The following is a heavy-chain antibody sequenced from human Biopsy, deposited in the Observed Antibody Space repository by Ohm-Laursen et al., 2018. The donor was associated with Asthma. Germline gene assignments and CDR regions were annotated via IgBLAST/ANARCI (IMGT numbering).Heavy chain of an antibody. D-gene: IGHD6-19*01. CDR3: ARCQVGYSSGWSLLLKKIYYSGMDV. CDR2: IMTVFGKT. CDR1: GGTFSNFA. J-gene: IGHJ6*02. V-gene: IGHV1-69*13. Sequence: VASVKVSCNAPGGTFSNFAISWVRQAPRQGLEWLGGIMTVFGKTNYAQKFQGRVTITADESTSTAYMEVTSLRSEDTAIYYCARCQVGYSSGWSLLLKKIYYSGMDVWGQGTAVTVSS.